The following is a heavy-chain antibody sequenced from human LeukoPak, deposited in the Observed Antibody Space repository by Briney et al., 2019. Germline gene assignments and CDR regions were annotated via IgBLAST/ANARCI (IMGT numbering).Heavy chain of an antibody. CDR1: GFTFSSYA. Sequence: GGSLRLSCAASGFTFSSYAMSWVRQAPGKGLEWVSAISGSGGSTYYADSVKGRFTISRDNSKNTLYLQMNSLRAEDTAVYYCAKDPSSSSWYLYLDYWGQGTLVTVSS. CDR2: ISGSGGST. D-gene: IGHD6-13*01. J-gene: IGHJ4*02. CDR3: AKDPSSSSWYLYLDY. V-gene: IGHV3-23*01.